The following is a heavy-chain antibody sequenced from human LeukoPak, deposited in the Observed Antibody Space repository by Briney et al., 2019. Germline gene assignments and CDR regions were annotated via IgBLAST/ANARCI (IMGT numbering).Heavy chain of an antibody. CDR3: ARKGWFGEISERNWFDP. CDR2: IYYTGGT. J-gene: IGHJ5*02. D-gene: IGHD3-10*01. V-gene: IGHV4-39*07. Sequence: PSETLSLTCSVSGGSITSSSYYWGWIRQPPEKGLEWIGSIYYTGGTYYSPSLKSRVTTSVDTSKNQFSLKLSSVTAADTAVYYCARKGWFGEISERNWFDPWGQGTLVTVSS. CDR1: GGSITSSSYY.